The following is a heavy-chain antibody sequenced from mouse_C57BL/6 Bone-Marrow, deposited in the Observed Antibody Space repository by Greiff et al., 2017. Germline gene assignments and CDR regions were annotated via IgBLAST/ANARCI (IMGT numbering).Heavy chain of an antibody. CDR2: ISSGGSYT. J-gene: IGHJ3*01. CDR3: ASPGFAWFAY. V-gene: IGHV5-6*01. CDR1: GFTFSSYG. Sequence: EVQLMESGGDLVKPGGSLKLSCAASGFTFSSYGMSWVRQTPDKRLEWVATISSGGSYTYYPDSVKGRVTISRDNAKNTLYLQMSSLKSEDTAMYYCASPGFAWFAYWGQGTLVTVSA.